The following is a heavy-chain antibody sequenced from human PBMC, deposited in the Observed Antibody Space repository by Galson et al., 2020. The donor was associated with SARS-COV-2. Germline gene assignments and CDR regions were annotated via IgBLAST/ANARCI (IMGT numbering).Heavy chain of an antibody. Sequence: RGSLRLSSTASGLTFSNAWITWVRQAPRQGLEWVGLIRTKADRETTDYAAPVKGRFTISRDDSKNTLYLQMYSLKTEDTAVYYCTTDPGGVSGFDHWGQGALGTVS. D-gene: IGHD1-26*01. CDR1: GLTFSNAW. CDR2: IRTKADRETT. J-gene: IGHJ4*02. V-gene: IGHV3-15*01. CDR3: TTDPGGVSGFDH.